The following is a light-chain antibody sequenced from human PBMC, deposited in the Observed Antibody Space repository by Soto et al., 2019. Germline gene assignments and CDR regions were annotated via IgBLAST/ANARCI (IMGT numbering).Light chain of an antibody. CDR1: QSIGTY. CDR3: QESHRT. V-gene: IGKV1-39*01. J-gene: IGKJ2*01. CDR2: AAS. Sequence: DAQMTQSPSSLSASVGDSVTITCRASQSIGTYLDWYQHKRGKAPKLLIYAASSLQSGVPSRFSGSGSGTDFTLTIRSLQPEDFATYYCQESHRTFGQGTKLEIK.